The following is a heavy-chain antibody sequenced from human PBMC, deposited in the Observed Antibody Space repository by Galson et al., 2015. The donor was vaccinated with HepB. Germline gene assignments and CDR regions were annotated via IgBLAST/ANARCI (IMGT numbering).Heavy chain of an antibody. Sequence: SLTCTVSGGSINFYYWSWIRQPPGKGLEYIGYIYYSGSTNYNPSLKSRVTISVDTSKNQFSLKLNSVTAADTAVYYGAGGKYYDILTGYYEYYGMDVWGQGTTVTVSS. CDR3: AGGKYYDILTGYYEYYGMDV. CDR1: GGSINFYY. J-gene: IGHJ6*02. V-gene: IGHV4-59*01. D-gene: IGHD3-9*01. CDR2: IYYSGST.